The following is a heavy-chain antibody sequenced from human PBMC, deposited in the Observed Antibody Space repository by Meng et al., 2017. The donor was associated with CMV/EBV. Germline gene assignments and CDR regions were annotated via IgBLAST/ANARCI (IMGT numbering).Heavy chain of an antibody. CDR1: GFTFSSYW. J-gene: IGHJ5*02. Sequence: GGSLRLSCAASGFTFSSYWMSWVRQAPGKGLEWVANIKQDGSEKYYVDSVKGRFTISRDNAKNSLYLQMNSLRAEDTAVYYCAKPDGDYEHGDWFDPWGQGTLVTVSS. CDR2: IKQDGSEK. D-gene: IGHD4-17*01. V-gene: IGHV3-7*01. CDR3: AKPDGDYEHGDWFDP.